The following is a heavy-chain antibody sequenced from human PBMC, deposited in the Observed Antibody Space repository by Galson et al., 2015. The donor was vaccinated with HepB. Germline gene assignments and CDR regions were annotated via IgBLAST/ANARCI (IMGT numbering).Heavy chain of an antibody. CDR3: ARDRGGSLWFGDGDNWFDP. J-gene: IGHJ5*02. Sequence: SVKVSCKASGYTFTGYYMHWVRQAPGQGLEWMGWINPNSGGTNYAQKFQGWVTMTRDTSISTAYMELSRLRSDDTAVYYCARDRGGSLWFGDGDNWFDPWGQGTLVTVSS. D-gene: IGHD3-10*01. V-gene: IGHV1-2*04. CDR2: INPNSGGT. CDR1: GYTFTGYY.